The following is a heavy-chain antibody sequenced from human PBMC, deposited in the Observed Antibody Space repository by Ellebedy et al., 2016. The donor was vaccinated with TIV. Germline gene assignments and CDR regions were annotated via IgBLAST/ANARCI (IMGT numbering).Heavy chain of an antibody. Sequence: MPSETLSLTCTVSGGSIKTPTYYWGWVRQPPGKGLEWIGTIYYSGTLYYNPSLQSRATVSIDTSKNQFSLKLTSVTASDTSVYYCASGGTYGGYETFDIWGQGTMVNVSS. J-gene: IGHJ3*02. CDR3: ASGGTYGGYETFDI. D-gene: IGHD3-16*01. CDR2: IYYSGTL. V-gene: IGHV4-39*01. CDR1: GGSIKTPTYY.